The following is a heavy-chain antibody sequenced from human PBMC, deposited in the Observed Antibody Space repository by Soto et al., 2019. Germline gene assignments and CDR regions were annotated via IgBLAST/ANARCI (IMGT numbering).Heavy chain of an antibody. CDR3: AKEGDLIGYNYGSCFDY. D-gene: IGHD5-18*01. CDR1: GVTVSSYS. V-gene: IGHV3-23*01. CDR2: ITGSGGST. Sequence: PSGSPRISRAASGVTVSSYSMGWVCQAAGRGLEWVSAITGSGGSTYYADSVKGRFTISRDNSKNTLYLQLNSLRAEDTAVYYCAKEGDLIGYNYGSCFDYCGQGTLGTVS. J-gene: IGHJ4*02.